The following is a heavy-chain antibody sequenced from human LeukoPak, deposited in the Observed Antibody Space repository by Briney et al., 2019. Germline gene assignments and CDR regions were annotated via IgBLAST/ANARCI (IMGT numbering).Heavy chain of an antibody. D-gene: IGHD4-17*01. V-gene: IGHV3-64*01. J-gene: IGHJ3*02. CDR3: ARAGYGDYARLGI. CDR2: ISSNGGST. CDR1: GVTGKSVA. Sequence: GWSLRLSCAATGVTGKSVALDGGRQAPGKGLEYVSTISSNGGSTYYANSVKGRFTISRDNSKNTLYLQMGSLRAEDMAVYYCARAGYGDYARLGIWGQGTMVPVSS.